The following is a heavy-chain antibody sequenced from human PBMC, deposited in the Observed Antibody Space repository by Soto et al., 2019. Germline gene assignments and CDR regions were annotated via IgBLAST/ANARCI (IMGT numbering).Heavy chain of an antibody. CDR3: ARDKITGLFDY. D-gene: IGHD2-8*02. CDR1: GGSFCNYY. V-gene: IGHV4-34*01. Sequence: PSETLSLTCAVYGGSFCNYYWSWIRQPPGTGLEWIGEINHSGSTNYNPSLKSRVTISVDTSKNQFSLNLTSVTAADTAVYYCARDKITGLFDYWGKGTLVTVS. CDR2: INHSGST. J-gene: IGHJ4*02.